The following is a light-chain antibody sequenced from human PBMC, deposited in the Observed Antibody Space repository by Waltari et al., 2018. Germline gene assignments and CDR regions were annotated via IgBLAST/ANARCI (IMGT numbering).Light chain of an antibody. J-gene: IGKJ1*01. CDR3: QQYYSTPPT. CDR2: WES. Sequence: DIVMTQSPDSLAVSLGERVPINCTSSQSVLSSSINKNYLAWYQQKPVQPPKLLIDWESTRGSGDPDRFRGGGSGTDCTLTISRLQAEDVAVYYCQQYYSTPPTFGQGTKVEIK. V-gene: IGKV4-1*01. CDR1: QSVLSSSINKNY.